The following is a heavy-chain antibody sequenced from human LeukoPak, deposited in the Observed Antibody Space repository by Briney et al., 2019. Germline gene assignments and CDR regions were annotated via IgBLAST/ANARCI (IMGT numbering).Heavy chain of an antibody. D-gene: IGHD3-10*01. J-gene: IGHJ4*02. V-gene: IGHV3-30-3*01. CDR1: GFTLVNYT. CDR2: LSYDGISK. CDR3: ARGIDY. Sequence: GGSLRLSCAASGFTLVNYTMHWVRQAPGKGLEWVAVLSYDGISKYHADSVRGRFTISRDNSKNTLYLQMNSLRPEDTAVYYCARGIDYWGQGTLVTVSS.